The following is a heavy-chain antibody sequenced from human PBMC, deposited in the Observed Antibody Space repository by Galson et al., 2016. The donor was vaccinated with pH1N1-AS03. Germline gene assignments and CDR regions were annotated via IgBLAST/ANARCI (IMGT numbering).Heavy chain of an antibody. V-gene: IGHV3-9*01. Sequence: SLRLSCAVSGFRFDDYAMHWVRQAPGKGLEWVSSLSWNSNKIDYADSVKGRFTISRDSAKNSLNLQMNSLRAEDTALYYCIKGGAASADFFDIWGQGTMVTVSS. D-gene: IGHD3/OR15-3a*01. CDR3: IKGGAASADFFDI. CDR1: GFRFDDYA. CDR2: LSWNSNKI. J-gene: IGHJ3*02.